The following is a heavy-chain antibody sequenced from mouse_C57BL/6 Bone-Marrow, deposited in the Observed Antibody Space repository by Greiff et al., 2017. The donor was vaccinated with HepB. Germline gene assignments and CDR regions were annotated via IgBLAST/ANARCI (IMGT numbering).Heavy chain of an antibody. V-gene: IGHV1-7*01. CDR1: GYTFTSYW. J-gene: IGHJ2*01. Sequence: QVQLQQSGAELAKPGDSVKLSCKASGYTFTSYWMHWVKQRPGQGLEWIGYINPSSGYTKYNQKFKDKATLTADKSSSTAYMQMSSLTYEDSAVYYCAREGIYDGYYGLYYFDYWGQGTTLTVSS. CDR2: INPSSGYT. D-gene: IGHD2-3*01. CDR3: AREGIYDGYYGLYYFDY.